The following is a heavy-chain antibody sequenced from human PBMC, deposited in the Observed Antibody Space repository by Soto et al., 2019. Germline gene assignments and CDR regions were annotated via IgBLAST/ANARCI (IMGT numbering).Heavy chain of an antibody. D-gene: IGHD6-19*01. Sequence: GGALRLSCAASGFTFSSYPMSWVRQAPGKGLEWVSAISGSGGSTYYADSVRGRFTISRDNSKNTLYLQLNSLRAEDTAVYYCASLAVAGTNAEYLKHWGQGTMV. CDR2: ISGSGGST. CDR1: GFTFSSYP. CDR3: ASLAVAGTNAEYLKH. V-gene: IGHV3-23*01. J-gene: IGHJ1*01.